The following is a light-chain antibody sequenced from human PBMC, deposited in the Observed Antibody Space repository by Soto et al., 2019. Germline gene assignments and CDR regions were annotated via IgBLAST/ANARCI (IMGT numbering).Light chain of an antibody. CDR3: QQSYPTTLT. V-gene: IGKV1-39*01. J-gene: IGKJ4*01. CDR2: AAS. Sequence: DIQMTQSPSSLSASVGDRVTITCRASQTISSNLNWYQQKPEKAPKVLIYAASSLQRGVRSRFSGSGSGTDFTLTISSLQPEDFATYDCQQSYPTTLTFGGGTKVEIK. CDR1: QTISSN.